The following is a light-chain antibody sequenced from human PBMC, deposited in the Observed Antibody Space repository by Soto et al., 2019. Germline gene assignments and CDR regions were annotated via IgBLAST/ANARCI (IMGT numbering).Light chain of an antibody. J-gene: IGLJ7*01. CDR3: AAWDDSLNGAV. Sequence: QSVLTQPPSASGTPGQRVAISCSGSRSNIGGHNVYWYQQLPGTAPKLLIYKNSQRPSWVSDRFSGSKSGTSASLAISGLRSEDEADYYCAAWDDSLNGAVFGGSTQLTVL. CDR1: RSNIGGHN. CDR2: KNS. V-gene: IGLV1-47*01.